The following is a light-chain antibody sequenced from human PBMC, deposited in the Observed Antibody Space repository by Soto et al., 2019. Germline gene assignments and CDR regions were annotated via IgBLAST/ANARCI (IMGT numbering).Light chain of an antibody. CDR1: QSINTW. Sequence: DIQMTQSPSTLSASVGDRVTVTCRASQSINTWLAWYQQKPGKAPKLLIYDASSLQSGVPSSFTGLGSGTEFTLAISSLQPDDFATYYCQQYNSYSRTFGQGTKVEIK. CDR2: DAS. J-gene: IGKJ1*01. V-gene: IGKV1-5*01. CDR3: QQYNSYSRT.